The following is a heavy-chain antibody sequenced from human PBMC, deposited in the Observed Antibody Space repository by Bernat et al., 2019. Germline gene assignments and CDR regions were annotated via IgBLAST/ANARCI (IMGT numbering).Heavy chain of an antibody. J-gene: IGHJ6*02. D-gene: IGHD6-25*01. Sequence: VQLVESGGGLVKPGGSLRLSCAASGFTFSSYSMHWVRQAPGKGLEWVAVISYDGSNKYYADSVKGRFTISRDNSKNTLYLQMNSLRAEDTAVYYCAKDDFGYPATAYGMDVWGQGTTVTVSS. CDR2: ISYDGSNK. CDR1: GFTFSSYS. V-gene: IGHV3-30*18. CDR3: AKDDFGYPATAYGMDV.